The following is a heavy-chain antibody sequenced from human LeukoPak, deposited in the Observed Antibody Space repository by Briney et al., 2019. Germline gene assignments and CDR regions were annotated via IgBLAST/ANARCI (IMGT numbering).Heavy chain of an antibody. Sequence: SETLSLTCTVSCDSFSSGSYFWGWIRQPPGKGLEWIGSIRYSGSTYYNPSLKSRLTISVDTSKNQFSLKLCPVPAADTAVYSCARLDSNGPNDYWGQGTLVTVSS. CDR1: CDSFSSGSYF. CDR2: IRYSGST. V-gene: IGHV4-39*01. CDR3: ARLDSNGPNDY. D-gene: IGHD6-19*01. J-gene: IGHJ4*02.